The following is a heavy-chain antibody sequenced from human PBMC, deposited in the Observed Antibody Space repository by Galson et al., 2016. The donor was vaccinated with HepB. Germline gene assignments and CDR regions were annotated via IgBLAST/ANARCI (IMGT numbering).Heavy chain of an antibody. Sequence: SLRLSCAASGFMFSVYGMHWDRQAPGKGLEWVAAISSDGSKKFYADSVKGRSTISRDNAKSTLSLQVDTLGGDDTAVYYCAKDRGSIVASVALFDYWGQGSLVAVSS. D-gene: IGHD3-10*01. V-gene: IGHV3-30*18. CDR1: GFMFSVYG. J-gene: IGHJ4*02. CDR3: AKDRGSIVASVALFDY. CDR2: ISSDGSKK.